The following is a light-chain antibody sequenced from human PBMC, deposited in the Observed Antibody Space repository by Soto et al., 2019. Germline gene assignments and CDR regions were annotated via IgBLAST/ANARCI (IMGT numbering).Light chain of an antibody. V-gene: IGKV1-39*01. J-gene: IGKJ1*01. Sequence: DIQMTQSPSSLSASVGDRVTITCRASQSITSYLNWYQQKPGKAPNLLIYAASSLQRGVPSRFSGSGSGTDFALTISSLQPEDFATYYCQQSYSTPWTFGQRTKVEIK. CDR1: QSITSY. CDR3: QQSYSTPWT. CDR2: AAS.